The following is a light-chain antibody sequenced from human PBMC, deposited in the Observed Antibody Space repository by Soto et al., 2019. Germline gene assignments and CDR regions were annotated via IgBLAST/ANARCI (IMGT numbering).Light chain of an antibody. CDR3: CSYTTSNTRQIV. CDR1: SSDGGGYNY. CDR2: DVR. Sequence: QSALTQPASVSGSPGQSITISCTGTSSDGGGYNYVSWYQQHPGKAPKLMIYDVRNRPSGVSHRFSGSKSGNTASLTISGLQAEDEADYYCCSYTTSNTRQIVFGTGTKLTVL. V-gene: IGLV2-14*01. J-gene: IGLJ1*01.